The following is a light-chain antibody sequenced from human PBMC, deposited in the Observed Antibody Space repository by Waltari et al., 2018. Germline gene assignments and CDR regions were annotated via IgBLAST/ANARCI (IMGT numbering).Light chain of an antibody. V-gene: IGKV1-5*03. J-gene: IGKJ1*01. CDR3: QQYNTNSPWT. Sequence: DIQMTQPPSTLSASVGDRVTITCRASQSISSWLAWYQQKPGKAPKLLIYKASTLGRGIPSRFSGSGSGTEFTLTISSLQPDDFATYYCQQYNTNSPWTFGQGTKVEIK. CDR2: KAS. CDR1: QSISSW.